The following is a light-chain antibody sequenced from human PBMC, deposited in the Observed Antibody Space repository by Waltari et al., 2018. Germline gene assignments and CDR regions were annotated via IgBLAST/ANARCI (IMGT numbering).Light chain of an antibody. J-gene: IGKJ1*01. CDR3: KQYYSTPLT. CDR2: CAS. Sequence: EIVMTQSPDSLAWSLGGRATMHCKSSPSFLYSSNNKNYLAWYQQKPGQPPKLLIYCASTRESGVPDRFSGSGSGTDFTLTISSLQAEDVAVYYCKQYYSTPLTFGQGTKVEIK. V-gene: IGKV4-1*01. CDR1: PSFLYSSNNKNY.